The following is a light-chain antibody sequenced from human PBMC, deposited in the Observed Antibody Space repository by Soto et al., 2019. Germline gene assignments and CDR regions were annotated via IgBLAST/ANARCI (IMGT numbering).Light chain of an antibody. CDR2: EVT. V-gene: IGLV2-8*01. Sequence: QSVLTQPPSASGSPGQSVTISCTGTSSDVGAYKYVSWYQQHPGKAPKLMIYEVTKRPSGVPGRVSGSKSGNTASLTVSGLQAEDEADYYCSSYAGNNNFVVFVGGTKVTVL. CDR1: SSDVGAYKY. CDR3: SSYAGNNNFVV. J-gene: IGLJ2*01.